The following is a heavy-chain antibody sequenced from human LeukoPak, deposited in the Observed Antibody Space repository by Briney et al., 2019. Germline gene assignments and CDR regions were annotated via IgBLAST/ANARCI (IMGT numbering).Heavy chain of an antibody. CDR2: ISYDGSNK. Sequence: QNGGSLRLSCAASGFTFSSYAMHWVRQAPGKGLEGVAVISYDGSNKYYADSVKGRFTISRDNSKNTLYLQMNSLRAEDTAVYYCARDMVSFWSGYGGMDVWGQGTTVTVSS. J-gene: IGHJ6*02. CDR1: GFTFSSYA. D-gene: IGHD3-3*01. CDR3: ARDMVSFWSGYGGMDV. V-gene: IGHV3-30-3*01.